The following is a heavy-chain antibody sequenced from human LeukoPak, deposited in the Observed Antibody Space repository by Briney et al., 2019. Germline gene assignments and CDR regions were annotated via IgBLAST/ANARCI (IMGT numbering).Heavy chain of an antibody. J-gene: IGHJ4*02. CDR2: MNPNSGNT. D-gene: IGHD2-8*01. Sequence: ASVTVSCKASGYSFTSYDVTWVRQAPGQGLEWMGWMNPNSGNTAYAQKFQGRVTITSDTSITTAYMELSSLRSEDTAVYYCATSLFCSNGVCYTGRYYFDYWGKGTLVTVSS. CDR3: ATSLFCSNGVCYTGRYYFDY. V-gene: IGHV1-8*03. CDR1: GYSFTSYD.